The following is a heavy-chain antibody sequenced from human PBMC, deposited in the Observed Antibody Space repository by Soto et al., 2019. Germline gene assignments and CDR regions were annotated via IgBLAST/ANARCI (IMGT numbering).Heavy chain of an antibody. Sequence: ASVKVSCKTSGYTFTSYGISWVRQAPGQGLEWMGWIRTSNAATNYAKNFQGRVTMTTDTSTSTAYMELRSLRSDDTAVYYCARGAYGEVSFDYWGQRTQVTVSS. CDR2: IRTSNAAT. CDR1: GYTFTSYG. J-gene: IGHJ4*02. CDR3: ARGAYGEVSFDY. V-gene: IGHV1-18*01. D-gene: IGHD3-10*01.